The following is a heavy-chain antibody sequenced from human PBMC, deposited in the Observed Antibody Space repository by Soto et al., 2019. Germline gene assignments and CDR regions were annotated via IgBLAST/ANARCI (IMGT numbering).Heavy chain of an antibody. CDR1: GFTFSSYG. V-gene: IGHV3-30*18. Sequence: QVQLVESGGGVVQPGRSLRLSCAASGFTFSSYGMHWVRQAPGKGLEWVAVISYDGSNKYYADSVKGRFTISRDNSKNTLYLQMNSLRAEDTAVYYCAKDLKLAPLRGYFDLWGRGTLVTVSS. CDR3: AKDLKLAPLRGYFDL. J-gene: IGHJ2*01. D-gene: IGHD6-13*01. CDR2: ISYDGSNK.